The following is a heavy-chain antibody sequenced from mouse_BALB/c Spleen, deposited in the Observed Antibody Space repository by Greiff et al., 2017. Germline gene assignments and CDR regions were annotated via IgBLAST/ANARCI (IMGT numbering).Heavy chain of an antibody. J-gene: IGHJ4*01. CDR3: ANYGSRAMDY. V-gene: IGHV5-17*02. D-gene: IGHD1-1*01. CDR2: ISSGSSTI. CDR1: GFTFSSFG. Sequence: EVQVVESGGGLVQPGGSRKLSCAASGFTFSSFGMHWVRQAPEKGLEWVAYISSGSSTIYYADTVKGRFTISRDNPKNTLFLQMTSLRSEDTAMYYCANYGSRAMDYWGQGTSVTVSS.